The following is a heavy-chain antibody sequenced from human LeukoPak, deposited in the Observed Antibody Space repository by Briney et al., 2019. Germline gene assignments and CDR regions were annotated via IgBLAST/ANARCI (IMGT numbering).Heavy chain of an antibody. V-gene: IGHV3-7*04. D-gene: IGHD1-26*01. CDR2: IKHDGSEK. CDR3: ARETRWELFDY. Sequence: GGSLRLSCAASGFTFSSYWMSWVRQAPGKGLEWVANIKHDGSEKYYVDSVKGRFTISRDNAKNSLFLQMNSLRAEDTAVYYCARETRWELFDYWGQGAQVSVSS. J-gene: IGHJ4*02. CDR1: GFTFSSYW.